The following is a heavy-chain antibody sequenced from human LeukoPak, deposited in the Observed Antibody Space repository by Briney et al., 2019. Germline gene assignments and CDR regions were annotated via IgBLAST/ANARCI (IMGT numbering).Heavy chain of an antibody. CDR2: IKQDGSEK. Sequence: PGGSLRLSCAASGFTFSIYWMSWVRKAPGKGLEWVANIKQDGSEKYYVDSVKGRFTISRDNAKNSLYLQMNSLRAEDTAVYYCAAGITMVRGVIPAPDYWGQGTLVTVSS. J-gene: IGHJ4*02. CDR1: GFTFSIYW. V-gene: IGHV3-7*01. D-gene: IGHD3-10*01. CDR3: AAGITMVRGVIPAPDY.